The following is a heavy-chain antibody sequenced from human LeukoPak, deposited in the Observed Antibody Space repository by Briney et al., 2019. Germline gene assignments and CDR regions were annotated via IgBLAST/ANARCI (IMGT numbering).Heavy chain of an antibody. D-gene: IGHD1-26*01. CDR1: GDSVSSNSAA. CDR3: ARDPVGGSTIFDY. V-gene: IGHV6-1*01. J-gene: IGHJ4*02. Sequence: SQTLSLTCAISGDSVSSNSAAWNWIRQSPSRGLEWLGRTYYRSKWYYDYAVAVRSRISINPDASKNQFSLQLSSVTPEDTAVYYCARDPVGGSTIFDYWGQGTLVTVSS. CDR2: TYYRSKWYY.